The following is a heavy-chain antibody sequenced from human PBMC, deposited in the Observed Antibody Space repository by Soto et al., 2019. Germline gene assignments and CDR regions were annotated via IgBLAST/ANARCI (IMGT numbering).Heavy chain of an antibody. Sequence: SETLSLTCTVSGGSISNYYWSWVRQSPGKGLEWIGYIFYIGTTNYNPSLKSQVTISLDTSKNQFSLKLRSVTAADTAVYYCVRGGGGYGNGTIDYWGQGTLVTVSS. CDR1: GGSISNYY. J-gene: IGHJ4*02. CDR2: IFYIGTT. V-gene: IGHV4-59*01. D-gene: IGHD5-18*01. CDR3: VRGGGGYGNGTIDY.